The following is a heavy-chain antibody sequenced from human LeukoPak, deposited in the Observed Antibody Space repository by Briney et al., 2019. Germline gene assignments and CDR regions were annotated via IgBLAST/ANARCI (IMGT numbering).Heavy chain of an antibody. J-gene: IGHJ6*02. D-gene: IGHD3-22*01. CDR1: GYTLTELS. Sequence: GASVKVSCKVSGYTLTELSMHWVRQAPGKGLEWMGGFDPEDGETIYAQKFQGRVTMTEDTSTDTAYMELSSLRSEDTAVYYCATKGWGGITMILYGMDVWGQGTTVTVSS. CDR3: ATKGWGGITMILYGMDV. V-gene: IGHV1-24*01. CDR2: FDPEDGET.